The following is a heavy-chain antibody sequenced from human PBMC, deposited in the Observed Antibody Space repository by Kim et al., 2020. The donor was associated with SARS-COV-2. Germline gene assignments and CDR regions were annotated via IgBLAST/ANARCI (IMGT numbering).Heavy chain of an antibody. J-gene: IGHJ4*02. CDR3: ARGSYYRNPLYFDY. V-gene: IGHV3-64*01. D-gene: IGHD3-10*01. Sequence: GGSLRLSCAASGFTFSSYAMHWVRQAPGKGLEYVSAISSNGGSTYYANSVKGRFTISRDNSKNTLYLQMGSLRAEDMAVYYCARGSYYRNPLYFDYWGQGTLVTVSS. CDR1: GFTFSSYA. CDR2: ISSNGGST.